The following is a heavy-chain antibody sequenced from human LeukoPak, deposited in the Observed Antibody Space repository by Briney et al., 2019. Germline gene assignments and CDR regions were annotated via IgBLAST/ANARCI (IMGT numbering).Heavy chain of an antibody. CDR1: GGSISSSIYY. V-gene: IGHV4-39*01. CDR3: TRHAGGSSSPVDY. J-gene: IGHJ4*02. CDR2: IYYSGST. Sequence: SETLSLTCAVSGGSISSSIYYWGWIRQPPGKGLEWIGTIYYSGSTYYNPSLKNRVTISVDTSKYQFSLKLSSVTATDTAVYYCTRHAGGSSSPVDYWGQGTLVTVSS. D-gene: IGHD2-2*01.